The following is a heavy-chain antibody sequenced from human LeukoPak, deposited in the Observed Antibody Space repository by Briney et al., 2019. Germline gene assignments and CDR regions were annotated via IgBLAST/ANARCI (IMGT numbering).Heavy chain of an antibody. CDR1: GYTFTSYG. J-gene: IGHJ4*02. V-gene: IGHV1-18*01. CDR2: ISAYNGNT. CDR3: ARDLSGTMVRGVLDY. Sequence: GASVKVSCKASGYTFTSYGISWVRQAPGQGLEWMGWISAYNGNTNYAQKLQGRVTMTTDTSTSTAYMELRSLRSDDTAVYYCARDLSGTMVRGVLDYWGQGTLVTVSS. D-gene: IGHD3-10*01.